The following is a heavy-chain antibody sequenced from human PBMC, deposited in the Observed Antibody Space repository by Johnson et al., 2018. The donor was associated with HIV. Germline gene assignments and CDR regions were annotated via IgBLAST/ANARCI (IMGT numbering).Heavy chain of an antibody. V-gene: IGHV3-30-3*01. J-gene: IGHJ3*02. CDR1: GFTFSSYA. CDR2: ISYDGSNK. Sequence: QELLVESGGGVVQPGRSLRLSCAASGFTFSSYAMHWVRQAPGKGLDWVAVISYDGSNKYYADSVKGRFTISRDNSKNTLYLQMNSLRAEDTAVYYCARDRVITFGGVIGRGAFDIWGQGTMVTVSS. CDR3: ARDRVITFGGVIGRGAFDI. D-gene: IGHD3-16*02.